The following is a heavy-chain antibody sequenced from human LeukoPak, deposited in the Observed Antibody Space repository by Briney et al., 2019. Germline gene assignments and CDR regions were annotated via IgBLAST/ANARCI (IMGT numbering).Heavy chain of an antibody. CDR3: ARRRNDILTGYYKRGGGYYFDY. D-gene: IGHD3-9*01. V-gene: IGHV4-39*07. CDR2: LYYSGST. J-gene: IGHJ4*02. Sequence: PSETLSLTCTVSGASISSSSYYWAWIRQPPGKGLEWIGSLYYSGSTYYKPSLKSRVTMSVDTSKNQFSLKLTSVTAADTAVYYCARRRNDILTGYYKRGGGYYFDYWGQGTLVTVSS. CDR1: GASISSSSYY.